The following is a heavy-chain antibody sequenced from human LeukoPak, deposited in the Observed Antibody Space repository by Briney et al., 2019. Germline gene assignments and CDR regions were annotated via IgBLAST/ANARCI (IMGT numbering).Heavy chain of an antibody. CDR2: IRSKAYGGTT. J-gene: IGHJ5*02. CDR3: TREIDILTGPYFDP. D-gene: IGHD3-9*01. V-gene: IGHV3-49*03. CDR1: GFTFGDYA. Sequence: GGSLRLSCTASGFTFGDYAMSWFRQAPGKGLEWVGFIRSKAYGGTTEYAASVKGRFTISRDDSKSIAYLQINSLKTEDTAVYYCTREIDILTGPYFDPWGQGTLVTVSS.